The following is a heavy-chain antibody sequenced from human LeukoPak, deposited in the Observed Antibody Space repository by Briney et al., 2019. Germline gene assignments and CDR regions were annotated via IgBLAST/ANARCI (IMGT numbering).Heavy chain of an antibody. J-gene: IGHJ6*03. V-gene: IGHV1-18*01. CDR1: GYTFTSYG. CDR2: ISAYNGNT. D-gene: IGHD3-10*01. Sequence: ASVKVSCKASGYTFTSYGISWVRQAPGQGLEWMGWISAYNGNTNYAQKLQGRVTMTTDTSTSTAYMELRRLRSDDTAVYYCAREGYYGSGSRHYYYMDVWGKGTTVTVSS. CDR3: AREGYYGSGSRHYYYMDV.